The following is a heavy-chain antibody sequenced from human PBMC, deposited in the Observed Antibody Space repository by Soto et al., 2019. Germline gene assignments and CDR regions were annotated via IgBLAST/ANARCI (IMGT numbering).Heavy chain of an antibody. CDR1: GFTFSSYA. CDR2: ISGSGGST. Sequence: EVQLLESGGGLVQPGGSLRLSCAASGFTFSSYAMSWVRQAPGKGLEWVSAISGSGGSTYYADSVKGRFTISRDNSKNTLYLQMNSLRAEDTAVYYCAKEVLNLSGWSLGYYFDYWGQGPLVTVSS. CDR3: AKEVLNLSGWSLGYYFDY. J-gene: IGHJ4*02. D-gene: IGHD6-19*01. V-gene: IGHV3-23*01.